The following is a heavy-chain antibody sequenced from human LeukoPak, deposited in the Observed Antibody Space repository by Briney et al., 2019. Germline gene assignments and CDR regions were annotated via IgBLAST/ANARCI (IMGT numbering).Heavy chain of an antibody. CDR2: INTNSGST. D-gene: IGHD5-18*01. CDR1: GFTFSGYA. Sequence: AGGSLRLSCVASGFTFSGYAMSWVRQAPGKGLEWVSSINTNSGSTLYADSVKGRFIISRDNSKNTLFLQMSSLRAEDTAVYYCAKFQYLYSYGCLDSWGQGTLVAVSS. J-gene: IGHJ4*02. V-gene: IGHV3-23*01. CDR3: AKFQYLYSYGCLDS.